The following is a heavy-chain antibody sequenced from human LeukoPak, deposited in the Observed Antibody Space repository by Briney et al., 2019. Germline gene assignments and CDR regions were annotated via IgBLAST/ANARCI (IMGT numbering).Heavy chain of an antibody. D-gene: IGHD4-11*01. Sequence: PSETLSLTCTVYGGSFSPYYWSWIRQPPGKGLEWIGEINHSGVSNYNPSLKGRVTLSQDTSKNQISLKLNSVTAADTGVYYCARDGGSSNYWFDTWGQGTLVTVSS. CDR1: GGSFSPYY. V-gene: IGHV4-34*01. CDR2: INHSGVS. CDR3: ARDGGSSNYWFDT. J-gene: IGHJ5*02.